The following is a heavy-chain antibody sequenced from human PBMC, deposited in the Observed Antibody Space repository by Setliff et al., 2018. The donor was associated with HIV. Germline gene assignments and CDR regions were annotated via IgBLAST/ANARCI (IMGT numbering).Heavy chain of an antibody. V-gene: IGHV3-74*01. Sequence: PGGSLRLSCAASGFPFSTYAMNWVRQAPGKGLVWVSRINSDGSSTSYADSVKGRFAISRDNAKNSLYLQMNSLRAEDTAMYYCAREGSSSSWFDPWGQGTLVTVSS. J-gene: IGHJ5*02. D-gene: IGHD6-6*01. CDR1: GFPFSTYA. CDR3: AREGSSSSWFDP. CDR2: INSDGSST.